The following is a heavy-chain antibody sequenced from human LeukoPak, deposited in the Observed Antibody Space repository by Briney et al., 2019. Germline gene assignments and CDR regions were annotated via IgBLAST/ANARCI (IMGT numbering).Heavy chain of an antibody. J-gene: IGHJ4*02. V-gene: IGHV4-30-2*01. D-gene: IGHD2-21*02. CDR1: GGSISSGGYT. Sequence: SETLSLTCGVSGGSISSGGYTWRWIPQPPGKGLGGFWYIYHSGSTYYNPSLKSRVTISVDRSKNQFSLKLSSVTAADTAVYYCASGTECGGDCYSLWGQGTLVTVSS. CDR2: IYHSGST. CDR3: ASGTECGGDCYSL.